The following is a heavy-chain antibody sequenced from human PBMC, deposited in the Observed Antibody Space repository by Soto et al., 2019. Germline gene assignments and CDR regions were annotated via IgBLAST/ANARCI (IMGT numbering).Heavy chain of an antibody. Sequence: PGESLKISCKGSGYSFTSYWIGWVRQMPGKGLEWMGIIYPGDSDTRYSPSFQGQVTISADKSTSTAYMELGSLRSDDTAVYYCARGRGYSGYDFFGDYYYMDVWGKGTTVTVSS. CDR2: IYPGDSDT. CDR1: GYSFTSYW. J-gene: IGHJ6*03. D-gene: IGHD5-12*01. CDR3: ARGRGYSGYDFFGDYYYMDV. V-gene: IGHV5-51*01.